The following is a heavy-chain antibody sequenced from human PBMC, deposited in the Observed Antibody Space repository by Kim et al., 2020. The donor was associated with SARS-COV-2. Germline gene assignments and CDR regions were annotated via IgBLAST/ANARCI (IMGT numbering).Heavy chain of an antibody. CDR1: GGSISSTGYY. Sequence: SETLSLTCSVSGGSISSTGYYWSWIRQRPGKGLEWIGHMSSTGNTNTNPSLKRHISVSIDTSKNQFSLKMTSGTAADTAVYYCAGQRDVEALQRYFLDSLGQGTLDTVSS. V-gene: IGHV4-31*01. CDR2: MSSTGNT. D-gene: IGHD1-1*01. J-gene: IGHJ4*02. CDR3: AGQRDVEALQRYFLDS.